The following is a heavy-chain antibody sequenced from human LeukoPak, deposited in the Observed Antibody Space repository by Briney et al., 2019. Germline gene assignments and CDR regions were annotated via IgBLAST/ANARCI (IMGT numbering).Heavy chain of an antibody. CDR2: FDSEDGET. D-gene: IGHD3-22*01. Sequence: ASVKVSCKVSGYTLTELSMHWVRQAPGKGLEWMGGFDSEDGETIYAQKFQGRVTMTEDTSTDTAYMELSSLRSEDTAVYYCATDLGVYYDSSGLNNYWGQGTLVTVSS. V-gene: IGHV1-24*01. J-gene: IGHJ4*02. CDR3: ATDLGVYYDSSGLNNY. CDR1: GYTLTELS.